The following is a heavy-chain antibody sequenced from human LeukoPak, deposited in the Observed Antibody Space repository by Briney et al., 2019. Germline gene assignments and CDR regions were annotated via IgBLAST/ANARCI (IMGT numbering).Heavy chain of an antibody. J-gene: IGHJ4*02. V-gene: IGHV3-11*01. Sequence: KPGGSLRLSCAASGFTFSDYYMNWIRQAPGKGLEWLSYINTGGNRIYYADSVKGRFTISRDDANNLLYLEMNSLRADDTAVYYCARALSDYWGQGTLVTVSS. CDR1: GFTFSDYY. CDR2: INTGGNRI. CDR3: ARALSDY.